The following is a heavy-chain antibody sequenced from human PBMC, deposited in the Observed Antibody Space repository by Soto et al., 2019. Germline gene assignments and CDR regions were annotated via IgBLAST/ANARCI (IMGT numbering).Heavy chain of an antibody. CDR2: IKNKANNHAT. V-gene: IGHV3-73*01. CDR3: TTNTGGLIVNINAFDI. J-gene: IGHJ3*02. CDR1: GFTFSDST. D-gene: IGHD3-16*02. Sequence: GGSLRLSCAASGFTFSDSTMHWVRQASGKGLEWVGRIKNKANNHATAYAASVKGRFTVSRDDSKNMAYLQMNSLQTEDTAVYYCTTNTGGLIVNINAFDIWGQGTMVTVSS.